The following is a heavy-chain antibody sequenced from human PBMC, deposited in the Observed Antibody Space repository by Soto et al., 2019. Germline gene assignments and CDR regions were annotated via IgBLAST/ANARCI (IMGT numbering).Heavy chain of an antibody. CDR1: GYTFSSYS. V-gene: IGHV3-48*01. D-gene: IGHD6-19*01. Sequence: EVQLVESGGGLVQPGGSLRLSCAASGYTFSSYSMNWVRQAPGKGLEWVSYISSSSSTIYYADSVKGRFTFSRDNAKNSLYLQMNSLRAEDTAVYYCARVYSSGWYAGYWGQGTLVTVSS. CDR3: ARVYSSGWYAGY. CDR2: ISSSSSTI. J-gene: IGHJ4*02.